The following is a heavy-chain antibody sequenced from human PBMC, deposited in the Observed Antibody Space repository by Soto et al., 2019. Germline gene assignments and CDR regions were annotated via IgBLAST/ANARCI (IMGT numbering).Heavy chain of an antibody. V-gene: IGHV1-69*13. Sequence: SVKVSCKASGGTFSSYAISWVRQAPGQGLEWMGGIIPIFGTANYAQKFQGRVTITADESTSTAYMELSSLRSEDTAVYYCARGSSLDGSYVLRYYYYYGMDVWGQGTPVTVSS. CDR1: GGTFSSYA. J-gene: IGHJ6*02. D-gene: IGHD3-16*01. CDR3: ARGSSLDGSYVLRYYYYYGMDV. CDR2: IIPIFGTA.